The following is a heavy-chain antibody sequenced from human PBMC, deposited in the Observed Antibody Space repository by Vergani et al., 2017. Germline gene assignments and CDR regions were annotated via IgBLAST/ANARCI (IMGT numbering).Heavy chain of an antibody. V-gene: IGHV3-33*01. CDR3: ASCSSTSCYHSAFDI. D-gene: IGHD2-2*01. J-gene: IGHJ3*02. CDR1: GYTFSSYG. CDR2: IWYDGSNK. Sequence: QVQLVESGGGVVQPGRSLRLSCAASGYTFSSYGMHWVRQSPGKGLEWVAVIWYDGSNKYYAESVKGRFTISKDNSKNTLYLQMNSLRAEDTAVYYCASCSSTSCYHSAFDIWGQGTMVTVSS.